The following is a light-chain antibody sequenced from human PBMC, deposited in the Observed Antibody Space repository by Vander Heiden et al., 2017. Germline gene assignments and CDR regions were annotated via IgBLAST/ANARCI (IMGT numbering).Light chain of an antibody. J-gene: IGKJ2*02. CDR1: PNIGNY. CDR2: VVS. Sequence: AIQMTQSPSSLSASVGDRVTITCRASPNIGNYLNWYQQKPGKAPKVLIYVVSNLQGGVPSRFSGSGFGTDFTLTITSLQPEDFATYYCLQGHSFPCTFGQGTKV. V-gene: IGKV1-6*01. CDR3: LQGHSFPCT.